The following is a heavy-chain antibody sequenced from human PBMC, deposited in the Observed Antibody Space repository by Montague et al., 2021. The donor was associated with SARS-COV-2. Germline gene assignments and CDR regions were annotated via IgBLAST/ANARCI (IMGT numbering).Heavy chain of an antibody. D-gene: IGHD3-22*01. CDR3: ARGLTDVTVILVFVGASLYFDS. J-gene: IGHJ4*02. CDR1: GGSFSGHS. CDR2: INHSGGT. V-gene: IGHV4-34*01. Sequence: SETLSLTCAVYGGSFSGHSWTWIRQPPGKGLEWIGEINHSGGTNYNPSLKSRVTISVDTSKNQFSLKPRSLTAADTAVYYCARGLTDVTVILVFVGASLYFDSWGQGALVTVSS.